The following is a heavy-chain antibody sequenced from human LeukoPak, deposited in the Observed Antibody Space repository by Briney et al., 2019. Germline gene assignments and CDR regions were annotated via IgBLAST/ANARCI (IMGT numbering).Heavy chain of an antibody. J-gene: IGHJ4*02. CDR3: ARSTYSGGYYFDY. D-gene: IGHD1-26*01. Sequence: SETLSLTCTVSGGSISSYYWGWIRQPAGKGLEWIGRIYTSGSTNYNPSLKSRVTMSVDTSKNQFSLKLSSVTAADTAVYYCARSTYSGGYYFDYWGQRTLVTVSS. CDR2: IYTSGST. CDR1: GGSISSYY. V-gene: IGHV4-4*07.